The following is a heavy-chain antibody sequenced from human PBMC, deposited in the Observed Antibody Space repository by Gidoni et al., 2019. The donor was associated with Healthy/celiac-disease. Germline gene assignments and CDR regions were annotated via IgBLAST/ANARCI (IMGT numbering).Heavy chain of an antibody. CDR1: GYSISSGYY. J-gene: IGHJ4*02. V-gene: IGHV4-38-2*01. CDR3: ARVSDYGDY. Sequence: QVQLQESGPGLVKPSETLSLTCAVSGYSISSGYYWGWIRQPPGKGLEWIGSIYHSGSTYYNPPLKSRVTISVDTAKNQFSLKLSSVTAADTAVYYCARVSDYGDYWGQGTLVTVSS. CDR2: IYHSGST.